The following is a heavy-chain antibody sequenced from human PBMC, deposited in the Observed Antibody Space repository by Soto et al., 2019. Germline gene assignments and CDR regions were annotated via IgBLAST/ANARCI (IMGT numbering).Heavy chain of an antibody. Sequence: EGALWGSCVASWFTVSSNYMSWVRQAPGKGLEWVSVIYSGGSTYYADSVKGRFTISRDNSKNTLYLQMNSLRAEDTAVYYCARDHDYGDYDGEVDYWGQGTLVTVSS. CDR2: IYSGGST. V-gene: IGHV3-53*01. CDR3: ARDHDYGDYDGEVDY. D-gene: IGHD4-17*01. J-gene: IGHJ4*02. CDR1: WFTVSSNY.